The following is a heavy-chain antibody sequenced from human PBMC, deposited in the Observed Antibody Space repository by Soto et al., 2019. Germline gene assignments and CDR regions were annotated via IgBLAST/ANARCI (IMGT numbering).Heavy chain of an antibody. CDR1: GYTLTELS. Sequence: ASVKVSCKVSGYTLTELSMHWVRQAPGKGLEWMGGFDPEDGETIYAQKFQGRVTMTEDTSTDTAYMELSSLRSEDTAVNYYTTEVQNEGSVYYELDYWGQGTLVTVSS. D-gene: IGHD3-3*01. CDR2: FDPEDGET. J-gene: IGHJ4*02. V-gene: IGHV1-24*01. CDR3: TTEVQNEGSVYYELDY.